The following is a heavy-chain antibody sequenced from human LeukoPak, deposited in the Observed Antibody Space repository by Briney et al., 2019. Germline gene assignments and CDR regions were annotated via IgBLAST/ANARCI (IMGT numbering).Heavy chain of an antibody. Sequence: SETLSLTCTVSADSITSYFWSWIRQPPGGGLEWVGYIFYSGSTNYNPSLKSRVTISVDTSKNQFSLELSSVTAADTAVYYCARSGYDSTFYYYMDVWGKGTTVTISS. CDR1: ADSITSYF. J-gene: IGHJ6*03. V-gene: IGHV4-59*01. CDR2: IFYSGST. D-gene: IGHD5-12*01. CDR3: ARSGYDSTFYYYMDV.